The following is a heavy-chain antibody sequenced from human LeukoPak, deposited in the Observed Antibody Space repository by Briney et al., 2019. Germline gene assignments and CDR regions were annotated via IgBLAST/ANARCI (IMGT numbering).Heavy chain of an antibody. V-gene: IGHV2-5*01. J-gene: IGHJ4*02. CDR3: AHRPSITIFSYYFDY. D-gene: IGHD3-9*01. Sequence: SGPTLVNPTQTLTLTCTFSGSSLSTSGVGVGWIRQPPGKALEWLALIYWNDDKRYSPSLKSRLTITKDTSKNQVVLTMTNMDPVDTATYYCAHRPSITIFSYYFDYWGQGTLVTVSS. CDR1: GSSLSTSGVG. CDR2: IYWNDDK.